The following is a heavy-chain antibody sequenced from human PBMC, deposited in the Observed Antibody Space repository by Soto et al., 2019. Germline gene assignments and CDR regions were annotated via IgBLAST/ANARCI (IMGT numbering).Heavy chain of an antibody. CDR1: GGSISSGGYS. CDR3: ARAIGWFGELLGGYYCDS. V-gene: IGHV4-30-2*01. D-gene: IGHD3-10*01. CDR2: IYHSGST. Sequence: QLQLQESGSGLVKPSQTLSLTCAVSGGSISSGGYSWSWIRQPPGNGLEWIGDIYHSGSTYYNPSLKSRVTISVDRSKNQFSLKLSSVTAAATAVYYWARAIGWFGELLGGYYCDSWGQGTLVTVSS. J-gene: IGHJ4*02.